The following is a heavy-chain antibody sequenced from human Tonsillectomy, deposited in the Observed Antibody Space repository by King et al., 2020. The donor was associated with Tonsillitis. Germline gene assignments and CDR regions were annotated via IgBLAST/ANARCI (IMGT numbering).Heavy chain of an antibody. CDR2: INHSGST. D-gene: IGHD1-14*01. CDR3: ARGYNLDY. J-gene: IGHJ4*02. Sequence: VQLQQWGAGLLKPSETLSLTCAVYGGSFSGYYWSWIRQPPGKGLEWIGEINHSGSTNYNPSLKSRVTISVDTSKNQFSLKLSSVTAADTPVYYCARGYNLDYWGQGTLVTVSS. CDR1: GGSFSGYY. V-gene: IGHV4-34*01.